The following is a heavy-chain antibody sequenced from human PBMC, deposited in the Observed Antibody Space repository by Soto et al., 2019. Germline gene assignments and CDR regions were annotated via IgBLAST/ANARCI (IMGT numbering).Heavy chain of an antibody. CDR3: ARGTPGYYFGSGSYSLYYFDS. Sequence: VWSLRLSCTASGYTFSSYSMNWVRHTPFKWQELVSSVSSSSTYIYYADSVKGRFTISRDNAKNSLYLQMNRLRAEDTAVYYCARGTPGYYFGSGSYSLYYFDSWGQGTLVTVSS. J-gene: IGHJ4*02. CDR1: GYTFSSYS. D-gene: IGHD3-10*01. V-gene: IGHV3-21*01. CDR2: VSSSSTYI.